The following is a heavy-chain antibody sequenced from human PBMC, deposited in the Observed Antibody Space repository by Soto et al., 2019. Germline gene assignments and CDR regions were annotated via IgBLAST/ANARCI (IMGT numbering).Heavy chain of an antibody. Sequence: QITLNESGPTQVKPRQTLTLTCTFSGFSLTTSGVGVGWIRQSPGKAPEWLALIYWDDDKRYSPSLKSRLTITNDTSKNQVVLTMADVDPADTATYYCAHRVLRTVFGVVTTTAIYFDFWGQGTPVAVSS. CDR2: IYWDDDK. CDR1: GFSLTTSGVG. D-gene: IGHD3-3*01. CDR3: AHRVLRTVFGVVTTTAIYFDF. V-gene: IGHV2-5*02. J-gene: IGHJ4*02.